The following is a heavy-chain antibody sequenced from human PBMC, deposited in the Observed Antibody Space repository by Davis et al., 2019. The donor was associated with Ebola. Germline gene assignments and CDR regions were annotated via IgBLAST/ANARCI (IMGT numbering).Heavy chain of an antibody. V-gene: IGHV4-4*07. CDR2: IYTSGST. Sequence: PGGSLRLSCTVSGGSISSYYWSWIRQPAGKGPEWIGRIYTSGSTNYNPSLKSRVTMSVDTSKNQFSLKLSSVTAADTAVYYCAGDGEYWGQGTLVTVSS. J-gene: IGHJ4*02. CDR3: AGDGEY. D-gene: IGHD7-27*01. CDR1: GGSISSYY.